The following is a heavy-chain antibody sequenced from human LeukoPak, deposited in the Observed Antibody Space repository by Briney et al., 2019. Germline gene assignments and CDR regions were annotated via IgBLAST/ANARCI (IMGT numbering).Heavy chain of an antibody. Sequence: SETLSLTCTVSGGSISSYYWSWIRQPPGKGLEWIGYIYYSGSTNYNPSLKSRVTISVDTSKNQFSLKLSSVTAADTAVYYCAGARGTLETSRMDVWGQGTTVTVSS. V-gene: IGHV4-59*08. J-gene: IGHJ6*02. CDR1: GGSISSYY. CDR2: IYYSGST. D-gene: IGHD2-2*01. CDR3: AGARGTLETSRMDV.